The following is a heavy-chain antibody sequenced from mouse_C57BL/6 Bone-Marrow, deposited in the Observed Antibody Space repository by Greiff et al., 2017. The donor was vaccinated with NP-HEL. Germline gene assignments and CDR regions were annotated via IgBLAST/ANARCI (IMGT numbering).Heavy chain of an antibody. CDR2: IYPGGGIT. V-gene: IGHV1-55*01. Sequence: QVQLQQPGAELVKPGASVKMSCKASGYTFTSYWITWVKLRPGQGLEWIGEIYPGGGITTYNAQFKSTATLSVDTSSSTAYMQLSSLPSEDSAVYDCGRDDGYYVADYWGKGTTLTVSS. CDR1: GYTFTSYW. J-gene: IGHJ2*01. CDR3: GRDDGYYVADY. D-gene: IGHD2-3*01.